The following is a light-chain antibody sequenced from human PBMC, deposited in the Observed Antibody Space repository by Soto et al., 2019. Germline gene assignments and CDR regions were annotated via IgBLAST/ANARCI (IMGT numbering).Light chain of an antibody. J-gene: IGKJ5*01. CDR1: QSVRSN. CDR2: GAS. V-gene: IGKV3-15*01. Sequence: EVVMTQSPATLSVSPGERVTLSCRASQSVRSNLAWYQQKPGQSPRLLIYGASTRATGFPARFSGSGSGTEFTLTISSLQSEDLAIYYCHQYKSWPPFTFGQGTRLEIK. CDR3: HQYKSWPPFT.